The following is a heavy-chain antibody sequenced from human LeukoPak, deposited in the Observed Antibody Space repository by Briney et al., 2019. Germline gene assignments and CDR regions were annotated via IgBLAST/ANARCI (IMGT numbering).Heavy chain of an antibody. D-gene: IGHD6-13*01. Sequence: PGGSLRLSCAVSGFTFSSYEMNWVRQAPGKGLEWVANIKQDGSEKYYVDSVKGRFTISRDNAKNSLYLLMNSLRAEDTAVYYSSLEGSSWYRYFQHWGQGTLVTVSS. V-gene: IGHV3-7*05. J-gene: IGHJ1*01. CDR3: SLEGSSWYRYFQH. CDR1: GFTFSSYE. CDR2: IKQDGSEK.